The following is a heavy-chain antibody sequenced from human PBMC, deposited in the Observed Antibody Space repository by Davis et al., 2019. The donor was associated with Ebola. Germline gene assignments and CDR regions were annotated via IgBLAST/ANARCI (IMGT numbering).Heavy chain of an antibody. D-gene: IGHD6-19*01. CDR3: ATDPEGWLDFDY. J-gene: IGHJ4*02. CDR2: INSGGSYI. CDR1: GFTFRLFW. V-gene: IGHV3-48*02. Sequence: GESLKISCAASGFTFRLFWMTWVRQAPGKGLEWVSHINSGGSYISYTDSVKGRFIISRDDAKSTVYLQMNSLRDEDTAIYYCATDPEGWLDFDYWGQGTLVTVSS.